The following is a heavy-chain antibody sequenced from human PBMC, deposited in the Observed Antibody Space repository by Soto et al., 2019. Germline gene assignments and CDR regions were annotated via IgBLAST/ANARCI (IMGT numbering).Heavy chain of an antibody. D-gene: IGHD2-15*01. J-gene: IGHJ4*02. Sequence: ASVKVSCKASGYTFTSHDINWVRQATGQGLEWMGWMIPNIGITDYAQKFQGRVTMTTNTSISTAYMELSSLRSEDTAVYYCARENCSGGSCPAYFDYWGQGTLVTVSS. CDR3: ARENCSGGSCPAYFDY. V-gene: IGHV1-8*01. CDR2: MIPNIGIT. CDR1: GYTFTSHD.